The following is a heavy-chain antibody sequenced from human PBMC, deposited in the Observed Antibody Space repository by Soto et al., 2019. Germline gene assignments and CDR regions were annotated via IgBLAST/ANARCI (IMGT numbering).Heavy chain of an antibody. CDR2: INPSGGST. CDR1: GYTFTSYY. D-gene: IGHD6-19*01. Sequence: ASVKVSCKASGYTFTSYYMHWVRRAPGQGLEWMGIINPSGGSTSYAQKFQGRVTMTRDTSTSTVYMELSSLRSEATAVYYCARDLRGGVAVAGKSYYGMDVWGQGTTVTVSS. CDR3: ARDLRGGVAVAGKSYYGMDV. J-gene: IGHJ6*02. V-gene: IGHV1-46*01.